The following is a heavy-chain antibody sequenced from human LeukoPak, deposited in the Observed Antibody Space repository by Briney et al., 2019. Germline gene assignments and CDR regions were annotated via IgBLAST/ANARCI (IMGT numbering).Heavy chain of an antibody. CDR1: GYTFTSYY. V-gene: IGHV1-18*04. Sequence: ASVKVSCKASGYTFTSYYMHWVRQAPGQGLEWMGWISAYNGNTNYAQKLQGRVTMTTDTSTSTAYMELRSLRSDDTAVYYCARDLGGDPFDYWGQGTLVTVSS. CDR2: ISAYNGNT. CDR3: ARDLGGDPFDY. D-gene: IGHD2-21*02. J-gene: IGHJ4*02.